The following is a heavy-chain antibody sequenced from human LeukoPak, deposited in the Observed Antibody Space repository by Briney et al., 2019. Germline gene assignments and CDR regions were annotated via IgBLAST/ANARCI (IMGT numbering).Heavy chain of an antibody. CDR1: GFTFTTYT. CDR3: AKDREGYYDY. CDR2: ISDIGDIT. V-gene: IGHV3-23*01. J-gene: IGHJ4*02. Sequence: GGSLRLSCAASGFTFTTYTMSWVRRAPGKGLEWVSAISDIGDITYYADSVKGRFTTSRDDSKNTVYLQMNSLRAEDAAVYYCAKDREGYYDYWGQGTLVTVSS.